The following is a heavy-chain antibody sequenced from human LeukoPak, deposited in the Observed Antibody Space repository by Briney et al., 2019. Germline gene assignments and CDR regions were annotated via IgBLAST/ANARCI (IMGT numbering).Heavy chain of an antibody. CDR1: GGTFSSYA. D-gene: IGHD3-22*01. J-gene: IGHJ4*02. CDR2: IIPIFGTA. V-gene: IGHV1-69*06. Sequence: ASVKVSCKASGGTFSSYAISWVRQAPGQGLEWMGGIIPIFGTANYAQKFQGRVTITADKSTSTAYMELSSLRSEDTAVYYCARVQRDSSGLSVFDYWGQGTLVTVSS. CDR3: ARVQRDSSGLSVFDY.